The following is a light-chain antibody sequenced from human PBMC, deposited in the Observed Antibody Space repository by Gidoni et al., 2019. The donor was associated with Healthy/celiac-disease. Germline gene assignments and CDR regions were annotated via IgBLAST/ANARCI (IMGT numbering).Light chain of an antibody. Sequence: DIQMTQSPSSLSASVGDRVTITCRASQSISSYLNWYQQKPGQAPKLLIYAASSLQSGVPSRFSGSGSGTDFTLTISSLQPEDFATYYCQQSYSTPLTFXGXTKVXIK. CDR1: QSISSY. CDR2: AAS. V-gene: IGKV1-39*01. J-gene: IGKJ4*01. CDR3: QQSYSTPLT.